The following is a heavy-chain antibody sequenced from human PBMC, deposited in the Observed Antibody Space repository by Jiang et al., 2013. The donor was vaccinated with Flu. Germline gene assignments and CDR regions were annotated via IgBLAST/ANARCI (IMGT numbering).Heavy chain of an antibody. CDR3: ARVFPVLYNWFDP. CDR1: GGSFSGYY. V-gene: IGHV4-34*01. D-gene: IGHD2-21*01. J-gene: IGHJ5*02. Sequence: LLKPSETLSLTCAVYGGSFSGYYWSWIRQPPGKGLEWIGEINHSGSTNYNPSLKSRVTISVDTSKNQFSLKLSSVTAADTAVYYCARVFPVLYNWFDPWGQGTLVTVSS. CDR2: INHSGST.